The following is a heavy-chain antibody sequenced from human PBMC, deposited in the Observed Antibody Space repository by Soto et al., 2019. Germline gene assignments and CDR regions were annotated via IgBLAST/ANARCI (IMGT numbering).Heavy chain of an antibody. V-gene: IGHV4-34*01. D-gene: IGHD1-26*01. CDR2: INHSGST. J-gene: IGHJ6*02. CDR1: GGSFSGYY. Sequence: SETLSLTCAVYGGSFSGYYWSWIRQPPGKGLEWIGEINHSGSTNYNPSLKSRVTISVDTSKNQFSLKLSSVNAADTAVYYCARGLAYSGSYYYYYGMDVWGQGTTVTVSS. CDR3: ARGLAYSGSYYYYYGMDV.